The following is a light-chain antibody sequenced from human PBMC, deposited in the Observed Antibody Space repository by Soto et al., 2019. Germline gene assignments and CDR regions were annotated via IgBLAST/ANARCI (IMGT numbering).Light chain of an antibody. J-gene: IGKJ5*01. CDR1: QSVSSSY. V-gene: IGKV3D-15*01. CDR3: QQYNNWPPIT. Sequence: EIVCTYSPGTRSVCPGERAALSCRASQSVSSSYLAWYQQKPGQAPRLLIYGASSRATGIPDRFSGSGSGTEFTLTISSLQSEDFAVYYCQQYNNWPPITFGQGTRLEIK. CDR2: GAS.